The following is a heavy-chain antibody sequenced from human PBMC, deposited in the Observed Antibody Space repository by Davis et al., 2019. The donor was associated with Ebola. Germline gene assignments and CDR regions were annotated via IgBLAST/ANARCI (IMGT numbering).Heavy chain of an antibody. CDR2: IYYSGST. CDR1: GGSISSYY. CDR3: ARGGRGAFDI. Sequence: MPGGSLRLSCTVSGGSISSYYWSWIRQPPGKGLEWIGYIYYSGSTNYNPSLKSRVTISVDKSKNQFSLKLSSVTAADTAVYYCARGGRGAFDIWGQGTMVTVSS. J-gene: IGHJ3*02. D-gene: IGHD3-16*01. V-gene: IGHV4-59*12.